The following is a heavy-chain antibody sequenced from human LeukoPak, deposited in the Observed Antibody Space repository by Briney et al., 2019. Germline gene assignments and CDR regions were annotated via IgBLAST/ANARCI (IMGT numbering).Heavy chain of an antibody. Sequence: SETLSLTCGVSGGSIDITNYWSWVRQAPGKGLEWIGEIAHDGATNYNPSLRSRVAMSFDRANNQFSLSLTSVTAADTAVYYCTREDRPYCPFAYWGQGVLVTVSS. CDR2: IAHDGAT. J-gene: IGHJ4*02. CDR3: TREDRPYCPFAY. CDR1: GGSIDITNY. V-gene: IGHV4-4*02. D-gene: IGHD1-26*01.